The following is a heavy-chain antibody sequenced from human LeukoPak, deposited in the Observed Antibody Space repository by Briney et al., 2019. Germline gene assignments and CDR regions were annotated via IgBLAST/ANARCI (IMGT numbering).Heavy chain of an antibody. D-gene: IGHD1-26*01. V-gene: IGHV3-21*04. J-gene: IGHJ3*02. CDR1: GFIFSSYS. Sequence: GGSLRLSCAGSGFIFSSYSMNWVRQAPGKGLEWVSSITSGSSYKYYADSVKGRFTISRDNAKNSLYLQMNSLRAEDTALYYCARANSGSYSLGAFDIWGQGTMGTVSS. CDR2: ITSGSSYK. CDR3: ARANSGSYSLGAFDI.